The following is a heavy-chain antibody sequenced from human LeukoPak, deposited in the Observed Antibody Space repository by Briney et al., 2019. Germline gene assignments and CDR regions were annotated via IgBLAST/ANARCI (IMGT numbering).Heavy chain of an antibody. CDR2: TYTSGST. CDR3: ATRDSGYDAWYFDL. Sequence: SETLSLTCNVSGDSISSGIHYWSWIRQPAGKGLEWIGRTYTSGSTNYNPSLKSRVTISLDTSKNQFSLNLSSMTAADTAVYYCATRDSGYDAWYFDLWGRGTLVTVSS. J-gene: IGHJ2*01. V-gene: IGHV4-61*02. D-gene: IGHD5-12*01. CDR1: GDSISSGIHY.